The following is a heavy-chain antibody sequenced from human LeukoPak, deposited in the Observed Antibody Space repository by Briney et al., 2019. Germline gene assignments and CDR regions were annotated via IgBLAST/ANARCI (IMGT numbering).Heavy chain of an antibody. CDR1: GGSIGTYY. D-gene: IGHD7-27*01. CDR2: IYYFGNT. CDR3: AKLGSPRAF. J-gene: IGHJ4*02. V-gene: IGHV4-59*01. Sequence: SETLSLTCSVSGGSIGTYYWSWIRQPPGKGLEWIGYIYYFGNTDYNPSLKSRVTISVDTSKNQFSLNLRSVTAADTAVYYCAKLGSPRAFWGQGILVRVSS.